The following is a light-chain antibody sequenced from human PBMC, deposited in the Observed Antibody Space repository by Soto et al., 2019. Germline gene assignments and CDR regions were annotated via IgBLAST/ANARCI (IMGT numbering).Light chain of an antibody. Sequence: DLQMTQSPSSLSASLGDRVTSXXRASQSISRWLAWYQQKSGQAPKVXIYDASTLERWGPSRFSGRGAGTQFTLTISSLQPDDFATYYCQRYNTVSGTFGPGTKVEIK. V-gene: IGKV1-5*01. CDR1: QSISRW. CDR2: DAS. CDR3: QRYNTVSGT. J-gene: IGKJ4*01.